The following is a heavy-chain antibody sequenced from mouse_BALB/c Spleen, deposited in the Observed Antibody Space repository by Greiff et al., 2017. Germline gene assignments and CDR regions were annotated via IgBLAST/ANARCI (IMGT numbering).Heavy chain of an antibody. CDR1: GFTFSNYW. CDR3: TRTHYDYDGFAY. CDR2: IRLKSNNYAT. Sequence: EVQGVESGGGLVQPGGSMKLSCVASGFTFSNYWMNWVRQSPEKGLEWVAEIRLKSNNYATHYAESVKGRFTISRDDSKSSVYLQMNNLRAEDTGIYYCTRTHYDYDGFAYWGQGTLVTVSA. V-gene: IGHV6-6*02. J-gene: IGHJ3*01. D-gene: IGHD2-4*01.